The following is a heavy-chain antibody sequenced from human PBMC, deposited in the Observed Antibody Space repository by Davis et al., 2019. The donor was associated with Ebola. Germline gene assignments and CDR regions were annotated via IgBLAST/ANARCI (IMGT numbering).Heavy chain of an antibody. J-gene: IGHJ5*02. D-gene: IGHD3-10*01. CDR3: ARGLLWFGESPLNWFDP. CDR2: IYYSGST. V-gene: IGHV4-39*01. Sequence: SETLSLTCTVSGGSISSSSYYWGWIRQPPGKGLEWIGSIYYSGSTYYNPSLKSRVTISVDTSKNQFSLKLSSVTAADTAVYYCARGLLWFGESPLNWFDPWGQGTLVTVSS. CDR1: GGSISSSSYY.